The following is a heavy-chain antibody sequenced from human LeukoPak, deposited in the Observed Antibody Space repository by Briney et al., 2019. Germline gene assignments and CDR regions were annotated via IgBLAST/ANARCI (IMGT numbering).Heavy chain of an antibody. CDR3: ARRLPYYGMDV. J-gene: IGHJ6*02. V-gene: IGHV3-48*03. Sequence: PGGSLRLSCAAFGFTLRGYEITWVRQAPGKGVEWGGREIAGGSPTYNADSVQGRFTISRDNAENSVYLQMHGLRAEDTAAYFCARRLPYYGMDVWGQGTTVTVSS. CDR2: EIAGGSPT. CDR1: GFTLRGYE.